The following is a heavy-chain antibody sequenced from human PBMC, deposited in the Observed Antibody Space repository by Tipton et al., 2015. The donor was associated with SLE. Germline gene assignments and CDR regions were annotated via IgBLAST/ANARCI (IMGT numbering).Heavy chain of an antibody. Sequence: QLVQSGAEVKKPGESLKMSCKGFGYRFADYYIGWVRQVPGKGLEWMGLIYPVDSDATYSPSFQGQVTMSVDKSINTAYLQWRSLKASGTAVYYCARLLPPGYYGLDVWGQGTTVTVSS. J-gene: IGHJ6*02. V-gene: IGHV5-51*03. CDR3: ARLLPPGYYGLDV. CDR2: IYPVDSDA. CDR1: GYRFADYY.